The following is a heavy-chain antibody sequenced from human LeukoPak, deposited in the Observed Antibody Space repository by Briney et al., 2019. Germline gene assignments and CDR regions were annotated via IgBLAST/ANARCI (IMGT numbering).Heavy chain of an antibody. CDR2: INSDGSST. CDR3: TKGGTVGFDS. D-gene: IGHD1-1*01. Sequence: GGSLRLSCAASGFTFNTYWMHWVRQSPGKGLVWVSRINSDGSSTTYADSVKGRFTISRDNAKNTVYLQVNSLRDEDTAVYYCTKGGTVGFDSWGQGTVVTVSS. J-gene: IGHJ4*02. CDR1: GFTFNTYW. V-gene: IGHV3-74*01.